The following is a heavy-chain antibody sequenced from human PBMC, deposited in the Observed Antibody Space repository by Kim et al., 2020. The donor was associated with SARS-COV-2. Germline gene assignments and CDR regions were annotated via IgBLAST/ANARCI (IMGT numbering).Heavy chain of an antibody. J-gene: IGHJ3*02. Sequence: GGSLRLSCAASGFTFSDYYMSWIRQAPGKGLEWVSYISSSSSYTNYADSVKGRFTISRDNAKNSLYLQMNSLRAEDTAVYYCARGGSGSYLDAFDIWGQGTMDTVSS. CDR3: ARGGSGSYLDAFDI. D-gene: IGHD3-10*01. CDR1: GFTFSDYY. CDR2: ISSSSSYT. V-gene: IGHV3-11*06.